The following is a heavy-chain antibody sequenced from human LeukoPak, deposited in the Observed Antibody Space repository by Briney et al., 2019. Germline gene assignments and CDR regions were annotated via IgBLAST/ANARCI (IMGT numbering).Heavy chain of an antibody. J-gene: IGHJ4*02. D-gene: IGHD3-3*02. V-gene: IGHV3-23*01. CDR2: ISGSVGSK. CDR1: RFPPRKYA. CDR3: AKEPEPFLEWHFDN. Sequence: GGSLRLSCVGSRFPPRKYAMSWVRQAPGKGLEWVSGISGSVGSKYYADSVRGRFTISRDNSKDTLFLQMSSLRADDTAKYYCAKEPEPFLEWHFDNWGQGTLVIVSS.